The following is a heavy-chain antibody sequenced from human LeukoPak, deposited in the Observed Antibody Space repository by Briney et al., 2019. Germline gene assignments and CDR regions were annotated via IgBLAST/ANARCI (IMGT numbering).Heavy chain of an antibody. J-gene: IGHJ3*02. V-gene: IGHV3-66*02. CDR2: IHSGGGT. Sequence: GGSLRLSCAASGFSVSRNYMTWVRQAPGKGLEWVSLIHSGGGTDYADSVKDRFTISRDNSKNTLHLQMNSLRAEDTAVYYCARDGRFLEWLSAQDAFDIWGQGTMVTVSS. CDR1: GFSVSRNY. CDR3: ARDGRFLEWLSAQDAFDI. D-gene: IGHD3-3*01.